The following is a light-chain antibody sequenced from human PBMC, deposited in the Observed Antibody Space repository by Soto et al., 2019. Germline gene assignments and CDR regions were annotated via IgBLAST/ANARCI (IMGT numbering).Light chain of an antibody. CDR1: QSVSSY. V-gene: IGKV3D-15*01. Sequence: IVMTQSPATLSVSPGERATLSCRASQSVSSYLAWYQQKPGQAPRIIIFGASGRATGIPDRFSGSGSGTEFTLTISSLQSEDFAVYYCQQYNNWPPITFGQRTRLEI. CDR2: GAS. CDR3: QQYNNWPPIT. J-gene: IGKJ5*01.